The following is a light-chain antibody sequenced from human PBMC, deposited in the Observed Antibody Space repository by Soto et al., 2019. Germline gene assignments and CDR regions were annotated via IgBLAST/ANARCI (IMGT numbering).Light chain of an antibody. CDR1: SSDVGGYNY. CDR2: EVS. V-gene: IGLV2-14*01. J-gene: IGLJ1*01. CDR3: SSYTSSSTLVYV. Sequence: QSAQTQPASVSGSPGQSITISCTGTSSDVGGYNYVSWYQQHPGKAPKLMIYEVSNRPSGVSNRFSGSKSGNTASLTISGLQTEDEADYYCSSYTSSSTLVYVFGTGTKLTVL.